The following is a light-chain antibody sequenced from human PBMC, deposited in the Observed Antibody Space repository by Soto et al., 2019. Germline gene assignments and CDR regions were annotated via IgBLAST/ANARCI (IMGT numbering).Light chain of an antibody. V-gene: IGKV3-15*01. Sequence: EIVMTQSPVTLYVSPGERVTLSCRASQSVSSNLAWYQQKPGQAPSLLIYGAFTRATVIPARFSGTGSGTEFTLTSSSRQSEDFALYYCQQYNDWPLTFGQGTKVDI. J-gene: IGKJ1*01. CDR3: QQYNDWPLT. CDR1: QSVSSN. CDR2: GAF.